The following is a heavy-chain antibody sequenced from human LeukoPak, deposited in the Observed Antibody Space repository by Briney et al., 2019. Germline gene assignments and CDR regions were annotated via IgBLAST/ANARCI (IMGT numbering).Heavy chain of an antibody. CDR2: INHSGST. J-gene: IGHJ4*02. D-gene: IGHD5-18*01. CDR3: ARQDTAMVPPGGFDY. V-gene: IGHV4-34*01. CDR1: GGSFSGYY. Sequence: ASETLSLTCAVYGGSFSGYYWSWIRQPPGKGLEWIGEINHSGSTNYNPSLKSRVTISVDTSKNQFSLKLSSVTAADTAVYYCARQDTAMVPPGGFDYWGQGTLVTVSS.